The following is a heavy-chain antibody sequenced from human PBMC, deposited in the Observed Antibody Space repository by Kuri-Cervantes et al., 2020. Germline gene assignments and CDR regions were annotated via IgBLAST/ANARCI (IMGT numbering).Heavy chain of an antibody. J-gene: IGHJ4*02. CDR2: YHHSGST. CDR1: GGSIGGHY. CDR3: ARDGGDGSQYYFDY. Sequence: SETLSLTCTVSGGSIGGHYFSWIRQSPGKGLEWIGSYHHSGSTVYTPSLNSRVTMSMDTSKNQFSLRLTSVTAADTAVYYCARDGGDGSQYYFDYWGQGTLVTVSS. D-gene: IGHD2-21*01. V-gene: IGHV4-59*11.